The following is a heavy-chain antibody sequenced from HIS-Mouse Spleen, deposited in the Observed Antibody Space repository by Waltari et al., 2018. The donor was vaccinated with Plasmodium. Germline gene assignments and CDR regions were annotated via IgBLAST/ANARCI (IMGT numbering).Heavy chain of an antibody. D-gene: IGHD6-6*01. J-gene: IGHJ4*02. CDR1: GGSISSYY. CDR2: IYYSGGT. Sequence: QVQLQESGPGLVKPSETLSLTCTVSGGSISSYYWRWIRQPPGKGLEWIAYIYYSGGTNYNPSLKSRVTISVDTSKNQFSLKLSSVTAADTAVFYCARGGYSSSSYYFDYWGQGTLVTVSS. V-gene: IGHV4-59*01. CDR3: ARGGYSSSSYYFDY.